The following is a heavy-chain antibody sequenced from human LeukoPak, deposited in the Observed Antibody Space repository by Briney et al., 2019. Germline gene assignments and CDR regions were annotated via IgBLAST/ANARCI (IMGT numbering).Heavy chain of an antibody. V-gene: IGHV4-61*02. CDR1: GGSISSGNYY. CDR2: IYTSGT. Sequence: SQTLSLTCTVSGGSISSGNYYWSWIRQPAGKGLEWIGRIYTSGTNYNPSLNSRVTISVDTSKNHFSLKLSSVTAADTAVYYCARVSERGVAVTTNWFDPWGQGTLVIVSS. D-gene: IGHD2-15*01. CDR3: ARVSERGVAVTTNWFDP. J-gene: IGHJ5*02.